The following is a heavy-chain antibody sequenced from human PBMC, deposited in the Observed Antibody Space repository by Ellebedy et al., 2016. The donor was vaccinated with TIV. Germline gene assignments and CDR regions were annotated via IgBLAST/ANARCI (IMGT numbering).Heavy chain of an antibody. D-gene: IGHD1-14*01. Sequence: PGGSLRLSCAASGFSFSSYAMMWVRQGPGKGLEWVAGITGSGNTIVYADSVRGRFTISRDNSRNTISLQMNGLRAEDTAVYYCARGSRSLTGFDPWGQGTLVTVSS. V-gene: IGHV3-23*01. CDR1: GFSFSSYA. CDR2: ITGSGNTI. CDR3: ARGSRSLTGFDP. J-gene: IGHJ5*02.